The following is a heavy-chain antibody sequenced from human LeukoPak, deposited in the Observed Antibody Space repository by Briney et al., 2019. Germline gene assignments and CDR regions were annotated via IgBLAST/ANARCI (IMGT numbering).Heavy chain of an antibody. D-gene: IGHD2-2*01. CDR1: GFSSSSYS. J-gene: IGHJ4*02. V-gene: IGHV3-21*01. Sequence: GGSLRLSCEASGFSSSSYSMSWVRQAPGKGLEWVSFISRDSNDIYHADSVKGRFTISRDNAKNSLYLQMNSLRAEDTAVYYCARDLPAAVDWGQGTQVTVSS. CDR2: ISRDSNDI. CDR3: ARDLPAAVD.